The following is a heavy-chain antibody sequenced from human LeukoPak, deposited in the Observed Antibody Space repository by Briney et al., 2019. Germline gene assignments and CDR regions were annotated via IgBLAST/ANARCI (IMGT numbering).Heavy chain of an antibody. J-gene: IGHJ4*02. CDR2: IHHTGKN. D-gene: IGHD1-7*01. CDR1: GGSISSGGYS. CDR3: AKWHEKLLAFDS. Sequence: SETLSLTCAVSGGSISSGGYSWSWIRQPPGKGLEWIGYIHHTGKNWYNPPLQSRVTLSVDTSKSEFSLRLNSVTAADTAVYYCAKWHEKLLAFDSWGQGTLVTVSS. V-gene: IGHV4-30-2*02.